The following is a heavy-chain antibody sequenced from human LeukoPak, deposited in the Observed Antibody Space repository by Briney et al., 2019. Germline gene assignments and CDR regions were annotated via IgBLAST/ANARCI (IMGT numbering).Heavy chain of an antibody. V-gene: IGHV4-59*01. CDR2: IYYSGST. CDR3: ARFIDEIDNWFDP. CDR1: GGSFSSYY. J-gene: IGHJ5*02. Sequence: SETLSLTCAVYGGSFSSYYWSWIRQPPGKGLEWIGYIYYSGSTNYNPSLKSRVTISVDTSKNQFSLKLSSVTAADTAVYYCARFIDEIDNWFDPWGQGTLVTVSS. D-gene: IGHD3-16*02.